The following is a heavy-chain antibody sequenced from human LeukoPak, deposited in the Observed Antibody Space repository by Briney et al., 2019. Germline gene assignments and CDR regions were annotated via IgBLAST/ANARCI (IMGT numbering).Heavy chain of an antibody. D-gene: IGHD6-13*01. CDR3: ARHVDAAAEIDY. CDR2: IYSGGST. J-gene: IGHJ4*02. CDR1: GFTFSSYA. Sequence: PGGSLRLSCAASGFTFSSYAMSWVRQAPGKGLEWVSVIYSGGSTYYADSVKGRFTISRDNSKNTLYLQMNSLRAEDTAVYYCARHVDAAAEIDYWGQGTLVTVSS. V-gene: IGHV3-66*04.